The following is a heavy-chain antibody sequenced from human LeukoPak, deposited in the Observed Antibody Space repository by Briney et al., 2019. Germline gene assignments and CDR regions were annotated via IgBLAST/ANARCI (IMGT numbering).Heavy chain of an antibody. J-gene: IGHJ5*02. V-gene: IGHV4-34*01. D-gene: IGHD6-13*01. CDR1: GGSISSYY. CDR3: ARRFGSSWYSSPNWFDP. Sequence: SETLSLTCTVSGGSISSYYWSWIRQPPGKGLEWIGEINHSGSTNYNPSLKSRVTISVDTSKNQFSLKLSSVTAADTAVYYCARRFGSSWYSSPNWFDPWGQGTLVTVSS. CDR2: INHSGST.